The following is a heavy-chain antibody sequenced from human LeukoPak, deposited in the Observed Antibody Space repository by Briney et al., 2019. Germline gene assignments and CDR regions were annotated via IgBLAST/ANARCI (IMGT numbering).Heavy chain of an antibody. Sequence: GGSLRLSCAASGFTFSSYSMNWVRQAPGKGLEWVSSISSSSSYIYYADSVKGRFTISRDNAKNSLYLQMNSLRAEDTAVYYCARDHTTAAAGRGVYYYYYYMDVWGKGTTVTVSS. CDR1: GFTFSSYS. J-gene: IGHJ6*03. D-gene: IGHD6-13*01. CDR3: ARDHTTAAAGRGVYYYYYYMDV. CDR2: ISSSSSYI. V-gene: IGHV3-21*01.